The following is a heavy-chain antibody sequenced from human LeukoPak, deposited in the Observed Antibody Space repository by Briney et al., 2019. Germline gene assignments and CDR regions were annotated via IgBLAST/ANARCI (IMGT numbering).Heavy chain of an antibody. CDR2: IYYSGST. CDR3: ARRSGYGPLDY. J-gene: IGHJ4*02. Sequence: PSETLSLTCTVSGGSISSYYWSWIRQPPGTRLEWIGYIYYSGSTNYNPSLKSRVTISVDTSKNQFSLKLSSVTAADTAVYYCARRSGYGPLDYWGQGTLVTISS. V-gene: IGHV4-59*08. D-gene: IGHD5-12*01. CDR1: GGSISSYY.